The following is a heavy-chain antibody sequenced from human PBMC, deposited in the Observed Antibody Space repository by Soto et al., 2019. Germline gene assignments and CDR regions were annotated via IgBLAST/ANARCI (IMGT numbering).Heavy chain of an antibody. V-gene: IGHV4-34*01. CDR1: ARSFSHYY. J-gene: IGHJ3*02. CDR3: ARGGSSDWQVALDI. Sequence: SETLSLTCAVSARSFSHYYWHWIRQSPGKGLEWIGKIKYGGSSNYNPSLGSRVSISVDMSKNQFSLRLSSVTAADTAVYYCARGGSSDWQVALDIWGQGTMVTVSS. D-gene: IGHD6-19*01. CDR2: IKYGGSS.